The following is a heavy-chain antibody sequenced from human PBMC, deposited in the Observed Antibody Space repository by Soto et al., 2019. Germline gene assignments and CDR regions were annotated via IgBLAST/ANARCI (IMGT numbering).Heavy chain of an antibody. D-gene: IGHD3-3*01. CDR3: ARDYDFWSGYIQVDGTDV. Sequence: GGSLRLSCAASGFTFSSYWMSWVRQAPGKGLEWVANIKQDGSEKYYVDSVKGRFTISRDNAKNSLYLQMNSLRAEDTAVYYCARDYDFWSGYIQVDGTDVWGQGTTVTVSS. CDR2: IKQDGSEK. V-gene: IGHV3-7*03. J-gene: IGHJ6*02. CDR1: GFTFSSYW.